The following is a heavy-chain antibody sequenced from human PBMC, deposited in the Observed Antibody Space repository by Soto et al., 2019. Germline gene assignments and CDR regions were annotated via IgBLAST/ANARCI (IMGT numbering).Heavy chain of an antibody. CDR3: ASVNRNSYMDV. CDR2: IYSGGST. CDR1: GFTVSSNY. V-gene: IGHV3-53*04. Sequence: EVQLVESGGGLVQPGGSLRLACAASGFTVSSNYMSWVRQAPGKGLEWVSIIYSGGSTYYADSVKGRFTTSRHNSKNTLYLQMNSLRAEDTAVYYCASVNRNSYMDVWGKGTTVTVSS. J-gene: IGHJ6*03.